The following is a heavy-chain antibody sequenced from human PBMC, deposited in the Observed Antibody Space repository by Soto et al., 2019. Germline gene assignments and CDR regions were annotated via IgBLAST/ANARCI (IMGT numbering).Heavy chain of an antibody. J-gene: IGHJ6*02. CDR3: ARDPSMVRGVTHCYYYGMDV. D-gene: IGHD3-10*01. Sequence: SETLSLTCTVSGGSISSGGYYWSRIRQHPGKGLEWIGYIYYSGSTYYNPSLKSRVTISVDTSKNQFSLKLSSVTAADTAVYYCARDPSMVRGVTHCYYYGMDVWGQGTTVTVSS. CDR2: IYYSGST. CDR1: GGSISSGGYY. V-gene: IGHV4-31*03.